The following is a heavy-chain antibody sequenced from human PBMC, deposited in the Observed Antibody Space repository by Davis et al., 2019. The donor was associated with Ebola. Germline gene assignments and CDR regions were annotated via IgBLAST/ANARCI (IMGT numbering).Heavy chain of an antibody. V-gene: IGHV4-59*08. J-gene: IGHJ6*02. D-gene: IGHD3-10*01. Sequence: SETLSLTCTVSGGSISSYYWSWIRQPPGKGLEWIGYIYYSGSTNYNPSLKSRVTISVDTSKNQFSLKLSSVTAADTAVYYCATGVAPHYGRSYYYYGMDVWGQGTTVTVSS. CDR2: IYYSGST. CDR3: ATGVAPHYGRSYYYYGMDV. CDR1: GGSISSYY.